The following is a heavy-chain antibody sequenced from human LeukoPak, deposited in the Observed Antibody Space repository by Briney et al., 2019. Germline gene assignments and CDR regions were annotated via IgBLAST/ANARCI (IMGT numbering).Heavy chain of an antibody. Sequence: SETLSLTCTVSGGSISSYYWSWIRQPPGKGLEWIGYIYYSGSTNYNPSLKSRVTISVDTSKNQFSLKLSSVTAADTAVYYCAGLSYGDYPLAFDIWGQGTMVTVSS. CDR2: IYYSGST. V-gene: IGHV4-59*08. CDR3: AGLSYGDYPLAFDI. CDR1: GGSISSYY. D-gene: IGHD4-17*01. J-gene: IGHJ3*02.